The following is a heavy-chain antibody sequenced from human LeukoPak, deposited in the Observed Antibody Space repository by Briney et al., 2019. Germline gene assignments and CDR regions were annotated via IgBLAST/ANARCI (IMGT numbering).Heavy chain of an antibody. CDR3: ARDLWGEGVFDP. CDR2: TYYRSNWYN. V-gene: IGHV6-1*01. D-gene: IGHD2/OR15-2a*01. CDR1: GDSVSSNSAA. J-gene: IGHJ5*02. Sequence: SQTLSLTCAISGDSVSSNSAAWTWIRQSPSRGLEWLGRTYYRSNWYNDYAVSVKSRVTINPDTSKNQFSLHLNSVTPEDTAVYYCARDLWGEGVFDPWGQGTLVTVSS.